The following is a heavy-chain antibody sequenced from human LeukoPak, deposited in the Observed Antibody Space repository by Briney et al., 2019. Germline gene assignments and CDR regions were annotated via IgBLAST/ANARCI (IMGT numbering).Heavy chain of an antibody. V-gene: IGHV6-1*01. CDR1: GDSVSSNSAA. J-gene: IGHJ2*01. CDR2: TYYRSKWYN. CDR3: AREDHIVVVTAMRPYWYFDL. D-gene: IGHD2-21*02. Sequence: SQTLSLTCAISGDSVSSNSAAWNWIRQSPSRGLEWLGRTYYRSKWYNDYAVSVKSRITINPDTSKNQFSLQLNSVTPEDTAVYYCAREDHIVVVTAMRPYWYFDLWGRGTLVTVSS.